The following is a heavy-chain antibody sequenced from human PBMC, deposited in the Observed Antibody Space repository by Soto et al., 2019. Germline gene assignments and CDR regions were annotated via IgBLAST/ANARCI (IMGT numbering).Heavy chain of an antibody. CDR1: GDTFTFYS. Sequence: QVQLVQSGAEVKRPGSSVKFSCKASGDTFTFYSINWVRQAPGLGLAWMGRINPILSMSNYAQRFQGRVTMTADTSTSTAYMELSSLRYEDTAIYYCASSYGSGYRAFDYWGQGALVTVSS. CDR3: ASSYGSGYRAFDY. CDR2: INPILSMS. J-gene: IGHJ4*02. D-gene: IGHD3-10*01. V-gene: IGHV1-69*02.